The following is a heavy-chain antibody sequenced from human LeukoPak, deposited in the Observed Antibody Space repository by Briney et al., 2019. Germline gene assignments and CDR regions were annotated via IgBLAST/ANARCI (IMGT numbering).Heavy chain of an antibody. CDR1: GFTFSRFN. Sequence: GGSLRLSCAASGFTFSRFNLHWVRQAPGKGLEWVAVIWHDGSNKYYTDSVKGRFTISRDDSKNTLYLQMNSQKAEDTAVYYCARPDYGASGDYWGQGTLVTVSS. D-gene: IGHD4-17*01. CDR2: IWHDGSNK. J-gene: IGHJ4*02. V-gene: IGHV3-33*01. CDR3: ARPDYGASGDY.